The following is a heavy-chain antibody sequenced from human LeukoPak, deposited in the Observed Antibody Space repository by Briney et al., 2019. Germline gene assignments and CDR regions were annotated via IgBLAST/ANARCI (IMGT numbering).Heavy chain of an antibody. V-gene: IGHV4-59*02. J-gene: IGHJ5*02. D-gene: IGHD7-27*01. CDR2: IHHSGNS. Sequence: SETLSLTCTVSGASVTDYYWSWIRQSPGKGLEWISCIHHSGNSDYNPSLRSRATTSLDTSKNQFSLNLISVTAADTAVYYCTRGHWGLQSWSQGTLVTVSS. CDR3: TRGHWGLQS. CDR1: GASVTDYY.